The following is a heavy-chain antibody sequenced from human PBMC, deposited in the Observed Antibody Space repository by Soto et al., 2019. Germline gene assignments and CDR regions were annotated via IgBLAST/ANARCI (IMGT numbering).Heavy chain of an antibody. CDR3: ARAPYSSSPSYYYYGMDV. V-gene: IGHV3-53*01. J-gene: IGHJ6*02. Sequence: PVGSLRLSCAASGFTVSSNYMSWVRQAPGKGLEWVSVIYSGGSTYYADSVKGRFTISRDNSKNTLYLQMNSLRAEDTAVYYCARAPYSSSPSYYYYGMDVWGQGTTVTVSS. CDR1: GFTVSSNY. CDR2: IYSGGST. D-gene: IGHD6-6*01.